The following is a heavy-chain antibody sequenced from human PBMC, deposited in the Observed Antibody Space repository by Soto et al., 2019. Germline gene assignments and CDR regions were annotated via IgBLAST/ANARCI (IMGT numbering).Heavy chain of an antibody. J-gene: IGHJ5*02. CDR3: AKGYGSGPGDWFDP. Sequence: EVHLLESGGGLVQPGGSLRLSCAASGFTFSSYAMSWVRQAPGKGLEWVSAISGSGDSTYFADSVKGRFTISRDNSKNTLYLQMNGLRAEDTAVYYCAKGYGSGPGDWFDPWGQGTLVTVSS. CDR1: GFTFSSYA. D-gene: IGHD3-10*01. V-gene: IGHV3-23*01. CDR2: ISGSGDST.